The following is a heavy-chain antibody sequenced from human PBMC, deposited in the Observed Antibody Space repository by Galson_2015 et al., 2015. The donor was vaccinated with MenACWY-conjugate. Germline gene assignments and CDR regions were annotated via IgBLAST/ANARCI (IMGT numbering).Heavy chain of an antibody. CDR1: GFTFDNYW. CDR3: ARGGGRYCSRDSCYGFDH. Sequence: SLRLSCAASGFTFDNYWMHWVRQPPGKGLVWVSRISADEITTNYADSVKGRFTISRDNARNTLYLQMNALRAEDTALYYCARGGGRYCSRDSCYGFDHWGHGTLVTVSP. D-gene: IGHD2-15*01. J-gene: IGHJ4*01. V-gene: IGHV3-74*01. CDR2: ISADEITT.